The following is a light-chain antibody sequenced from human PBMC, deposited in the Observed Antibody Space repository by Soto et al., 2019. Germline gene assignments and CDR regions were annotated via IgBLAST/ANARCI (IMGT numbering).Light chain of an antibody. Sequence: IQMTQSSSSLSASVGDRVTVTCRASQGIRHDLAWYQQKPGKAPKRLIYTASSLQSGVPPRFRGSGSETEFTLTISSLQPEDFATYYCLQNNSYPVTFGQGTKV. V-gene: IGKV1-17*01. CDR2: TAS. CDR1: QGIRHD. J-gene: IGKJ1*01. CDR3: LQNNSYPVT.